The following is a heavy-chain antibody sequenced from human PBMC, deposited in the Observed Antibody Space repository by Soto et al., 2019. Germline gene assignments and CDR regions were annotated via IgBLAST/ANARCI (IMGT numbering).Heavy chain of an antibody. CDR2: ISAHNGNT. D-gene: IGHD1-1*01. CDR3: ARGRYGDY. Sequence: QVHLVQSGAEVKKPGASVKVSCKGSGYTFTSYGITWVRQAPGQGLEWMGWISAHNGNTDYAQRLQGRVTVTSDTSTSTAYMELRSLRSDDTDVYYCARGRYGDYWGQGALVTVSS. J-gene: IGHJ4*02. CDR1: GYTFTSYG. V-gene: IGHV1-18*01.